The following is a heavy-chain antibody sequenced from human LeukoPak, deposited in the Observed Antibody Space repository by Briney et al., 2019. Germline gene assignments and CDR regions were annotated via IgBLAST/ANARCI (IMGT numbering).Heavy chain of an antibody. V-gene: IGHV5-51*01. J-gene: IGHJ6*02. Sequence: PAGSLKISCKGSGYSFTSYWIGWVRQMTGKGLEWMGTIYPGDSDTRYSPSFQGQVTISADKSISTAYLQWSSLKASDTAMYYCARSSGWYGGYYYYGMDVWGQGTTVTVSS. D-gene: IGHD6-19*01. CDR1: GYSFTSYW. CDR2: IYPGDSDT. CDR3: ARSSGWYGGYYYYGMDV.